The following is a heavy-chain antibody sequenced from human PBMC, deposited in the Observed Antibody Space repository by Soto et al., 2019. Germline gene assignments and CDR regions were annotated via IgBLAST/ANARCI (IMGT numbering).Heavy chain of an antibody. Sequence: QVQLVQSGAEVKKPGASVKVSCKASGYTFTSYGISWVRQAPGQGLEWMGWISAYNGNTNYAQKLQGRVTMTTDTSPRPGYLGLKRLRSDGTAGYLLAGGGGDILVGPATPGDWFDPLGQGTLVTVPS. CDR2: ISAYNGNT. CDR1: GYTFTSYG. V-gene: IGHV1-18*01. D-gene: IGHD2-2*01. CDR3: AGGGGDILVGPATPGDWFDP. J-gene: IGHJ5*02.